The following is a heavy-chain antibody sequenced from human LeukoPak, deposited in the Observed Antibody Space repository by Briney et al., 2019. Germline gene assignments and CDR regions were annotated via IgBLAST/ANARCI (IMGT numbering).Heavy chain of an antibody. D-gene: IGHD6-13*01. Sequence: GGSLRLSCAASGFTFSSYSMNWVRQAPGKGLEWVSYISSSSTIYYADSVKGRFTISRDNSKNTLYLQMNSLRAEDTAVYYCARGGAIRYSSSSIDYWGQGTLVTVSS. J-gene: IGHJ4*02. CDR2: ISSSSTI. CDR3: ARGGAIRYSSSSIDY. V-gene: IGHV3-48*01. CDR1: GFTFSSYS.